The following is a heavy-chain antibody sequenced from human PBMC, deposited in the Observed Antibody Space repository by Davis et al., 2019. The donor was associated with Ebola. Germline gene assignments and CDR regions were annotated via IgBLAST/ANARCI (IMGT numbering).Heavy chain of an antibody. CDR3: AREKLGGSADY. Sequence: SVKVSCKAVGDTLSSYAMTWVRQAPGQGLEWMGGIIPVFRTATYAQKLQGRVTMTTDTSTSTAYMELRSLRSDDTAVYYCAREKLGGSADYWGQGTLVTVSS. CDR2: IIPVFRTA. V-gene: IGHV1-69*05. J-gene: IGHJ4*02. CDR1: GDTLSSYA. D-gene: IGHD3-3*01.